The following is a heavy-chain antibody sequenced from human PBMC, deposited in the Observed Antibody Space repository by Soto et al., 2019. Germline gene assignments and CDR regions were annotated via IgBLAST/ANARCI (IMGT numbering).Heavy chain of an antibody. CDR2: LSHTGKN. Sequence: QVLLQESGPRLEKPSETLSLSCSVSGRPISGFYWSWIRQSPEKGLEWIGLLSHTGKNEYNPSLTGRVTMSADTTKNQFNLKLNSVTAAGTAVYYCATQAVNCAGGSCRNHPSPFDFWGQGMLVTVSS. CDR1: GRPISGFY. D-gene: IGHD2-15*01. J-gene: IGHJ4*02. CDR3: ATQAVNCAGGSCRNHPSPFDF. V-gene: IGHV4-59*01.